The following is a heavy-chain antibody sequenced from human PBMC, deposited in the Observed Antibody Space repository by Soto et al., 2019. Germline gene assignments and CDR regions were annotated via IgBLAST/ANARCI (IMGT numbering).Heavy chain of an antibody. Sequence: EVQLLESGGALVQPGGSLRLSCAASGFTFSSYAMTWVRQAPGKGLEWVSTITAGGGSTDYADSVKGRFTISRDNSNNTLYLKMNSLRDEDTAVYSCAKPKGTSTRYFDVWGRGTLVTVSS. D-gene: IGHD3-10*01. J-gene: IGHJ2*01. CDR3: AKPKGTSTRYFDV. CDR1: GFTFSSYA. V-gene: IGHV3-23*01. CDR2: ITAGGGST.